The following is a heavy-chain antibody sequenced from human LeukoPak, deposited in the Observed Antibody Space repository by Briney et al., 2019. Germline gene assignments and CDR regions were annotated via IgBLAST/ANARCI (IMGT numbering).Heavy chain of an antibody. D-gene: IGHD6-13*01. CDR1: GGTFSSYA. CDR2: IIPIFGTA. Sequence: RASVKLSFTASGGTFSSYAISWVRQAPGQGLEWMGGIIPIFGTANYAQKFQGRVTITADESTSTAYMELSSLRSEDTAVYYCATQLVFYYYYMDVWGKGTTVTVSS. V-gene: IGHV1-69*13. J-gene: IGHJ6*03. CDR3: ATQLVFYYYYMDV.